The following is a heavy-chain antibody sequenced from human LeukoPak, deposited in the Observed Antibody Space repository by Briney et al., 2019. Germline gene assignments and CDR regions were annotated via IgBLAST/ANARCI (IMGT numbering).Heavy chain of an antibody. Sequence: GGSLRLSCAASGFTFSSHLMNWVRQAPGKGLEWVSGISASGGSTFYADSVKGRFTVSRDDSMNTLHLQMNSLRAEDTAVYYCSPDPFGDWGQGTQVTDSS. CDR1: GFTFSSHL. V-gene: IGHV3-23*01. CDR2: ISASGGST. J-gene: IGHJ4*02. CDR3: SPDPFGD.